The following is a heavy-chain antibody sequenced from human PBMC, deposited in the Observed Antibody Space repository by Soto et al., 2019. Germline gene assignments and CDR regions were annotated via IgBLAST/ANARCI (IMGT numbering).Heavy chain of an antibody. V-gene: IGHV1-18*01. CDR1: GYTFTRYG. Sequence: GASVKVSCKASGYTFTRYGISWVRQAPGQGLEWMGWISGYNGDTKYAQKFQGRVTMTIDTSTTTAYMELRSLTSDDSAVYYCAKNGHPPYYYYGMDVWGQGTTVTVSS. J-gene: IGHJ6*02. CDR3: AKNGHPPYYYYGMDV. CDR2: ISGYNGDT. D-gene: IGHD2-8*01.